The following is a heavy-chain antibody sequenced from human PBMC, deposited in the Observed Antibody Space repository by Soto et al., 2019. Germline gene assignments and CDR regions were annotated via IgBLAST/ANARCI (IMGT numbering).Heavy chain of an antibody. V-gene: IGHV3-33*01. J-gene: IGHJ6*02. CDR3: ARDASGGNQRARGLYYYGMDV. Sequence: GGSLRLSCAASGFTFSSYGMHWVRQAPGKGLEWVAVIWYDGSNKYYADSVKGRFTISRDNSKNTLYLQMNSLRAEDTAVYYCARDASGGNQRARGLYYYGMDVWGQGTTVTVSS. CDR2: IWYDGSNK. CDR1: GFTFSSYG. D-gene: IGHD2-15*01.